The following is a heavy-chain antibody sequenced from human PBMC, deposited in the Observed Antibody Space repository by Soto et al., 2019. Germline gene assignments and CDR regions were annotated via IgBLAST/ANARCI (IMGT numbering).Heavy chain of an antibody. V-gene: IGHV1-18*01. CDR2: ISGHSGGT. Sequence: ASVKVSCKASGYPFTNFGINWVRQAPGQGLEWMGWISGHSGGTKYGPKFRDRLTMVTDTSSKTAYMELRSLKSDDTAVYYCAKDGGHGARMHICGMDVGGQEPKVNVS. CDR1: GYPFTNFG. J-gene: IGHJ6*02. CDR3: AKDGGHGARMHICGMDV. D-gene: IGHD1-26*01.